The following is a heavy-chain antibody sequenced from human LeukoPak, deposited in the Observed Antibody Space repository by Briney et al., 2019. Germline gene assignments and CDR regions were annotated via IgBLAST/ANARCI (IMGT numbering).Heavy chain of an antibody. V-gene: IGHV3-7*01. CDR1: GFTFSSYW. D-gene: IGHD4-17*01. J-gene: IGHJ4*02. Sequence: GGSLRLSCAASGFTFSSYWMSWVRQAPGKGLEWVANIKQDGSEKYYADSVKGRFTISRDNAKNSLYLQMNSLRAEDTAVYYCARDFVNGDLYYFDYWGQGTLVTVSS. CDR2: IKQDGSEK. CDR3: ARDFVNGDLYYFDY.